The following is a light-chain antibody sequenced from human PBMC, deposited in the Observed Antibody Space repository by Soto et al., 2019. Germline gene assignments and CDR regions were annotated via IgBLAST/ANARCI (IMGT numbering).Light chain of an antibody. J-gene: IGKJ2*01. CDR3: QHFGSSPEYT. CDR1: QSVSSSS. CDR2: GAS. V-gene: IGKV3-20*01. Sequence: EIVLTQSPGTLFLSPGERATLSCRASQSVSSSSLAWYQQKPGQAPRLLIYGASSRATGIPDRFSGSGSGTDFTLTISRLEPEDFAVYFCQHFGSSPEYTFGQGTKLQIK.